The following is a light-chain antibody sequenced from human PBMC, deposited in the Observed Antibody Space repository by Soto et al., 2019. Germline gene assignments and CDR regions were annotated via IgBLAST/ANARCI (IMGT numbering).Light chain of an antibody. CDR3: SSYKGITTHYV. J-gene: IGLJ1*01. CDR1: SSDVGGYKH. Sequence: QSALTQPASVSGSPGQSITISCTGTSSDVGGYKHVSWYQQHPGKAPKLLIYEVSNRPSGVSARFSGSKSANTASLTISGLPAEDEADYYCSSYKGITTHYVFGTGTKVTVL. V-gene: IGLV2-14*01. CDR2: EVS.